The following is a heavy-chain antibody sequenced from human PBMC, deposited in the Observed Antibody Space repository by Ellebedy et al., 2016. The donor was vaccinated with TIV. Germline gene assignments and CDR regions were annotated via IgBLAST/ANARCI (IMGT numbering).Heavy chain of an antibody. CDR3: AHRPFSGVVHTGWFDP. D-gene: IGHD3-16*01. Sequence: SGPTLVKPTQTLTLTCTFSGFSLSTGAVGVGWIRQPPGKALEWLALIYWDDVKHYSPSLRSRLTITKDTSKNQVVLTMTNMDPVDTATYYCAHRPFSGVVHTGWFDPWGQGILVTVSS. CDR2: IYWDDVK. J-gene: IGHJ5*02. CDR1: GFSLSTGAVG. V-gene: IGHV2-5*02.